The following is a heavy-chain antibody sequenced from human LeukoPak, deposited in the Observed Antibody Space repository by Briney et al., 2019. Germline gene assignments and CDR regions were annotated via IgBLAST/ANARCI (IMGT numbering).Heavy chain of an antibody. CDR2: IIPILGIA. Sequence: ASVKVSCKASGGTFSSYAISWVRQAPGQGLEWMGRIIPILGIANYAQKFQGRVTITADKSTSTAYMELSSLRSEDTAVYYCARGPLRQWHHRREYWGQGTLVTVSS. D-gene: IGHD6-19*01. CDR3: ARGPLRQWHHRREY. CDR1: GGTFSSYA. V-gene: IGHV1-69*04. J-gene: IGHJ4*02.